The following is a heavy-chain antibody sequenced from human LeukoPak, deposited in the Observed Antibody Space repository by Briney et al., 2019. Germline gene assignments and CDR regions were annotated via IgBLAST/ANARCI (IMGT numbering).Heavy chain of an antibody. CDR3: ARSIAVTTSPNFDY. J-gene: IGHJ4*02. CDR1: GYTFTSYD. V-gene: IGHV1-8*01. CDR2: MNPNSGNT. Sequence: GASVKVSCKASGYTFTSYDINWVRQATGQGLEWMGWMNPNSGNTGYAQKFQGRVTMTRNTSISTAYMELSSLRSEDTAVYYCARSIAVTTSPNFDYWGQGTLVTVSS. D-gene: IGHD6-19*01.